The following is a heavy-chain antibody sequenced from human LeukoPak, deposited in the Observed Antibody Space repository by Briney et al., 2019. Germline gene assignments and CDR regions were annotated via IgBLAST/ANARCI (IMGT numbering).Heavy chain of an antibody. J-gene: IGHJ4*02. CDR3: ARNLGYCSGGSSYTPFDY. V-gene: IGHV1-69*13. CDR1: GGTFSSYA. CDR2: IIPIFGTA. Sequence: ASVKVSCKASGGTFSSYAISWVRQAPGQGLEWMGGIIPIFGTANYAQKFQGRVTITADESTSTAYMELSSLRSEDTAVYYCARNLGYCSGGSSYTPFDYWGQGTLVTVSS. D-gene: IGHD2-15*01.